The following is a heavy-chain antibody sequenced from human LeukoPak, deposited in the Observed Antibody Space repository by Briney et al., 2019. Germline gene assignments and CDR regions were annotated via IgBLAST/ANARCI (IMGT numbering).Heavy chain of an antibody. V-gene: IGHV4-39*07. CDR1: GGSISSRNYH. CDR2: IYYSGST. J-gene: IGHJ3*02. D-gene: IGHD2-2*01. CDR3: ARVVVAAPAGAFDI. Sequence: SETLSLTCSVSGGSISSRNYHWGWRRQPPGKGLEWIGSIYYSGSTYNNPSLKSRVAISIDTSKNQFSVKLSSVTAADTAVYYCARVVVAAPAGAFDIWGQGTMVTVSS.